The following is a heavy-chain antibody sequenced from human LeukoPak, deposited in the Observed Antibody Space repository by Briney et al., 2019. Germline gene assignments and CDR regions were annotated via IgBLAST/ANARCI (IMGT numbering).Heavy chain of an antibody. CDR1: GGSLSINGSC. J-gene: IGHJ4*02. CDR2: IYHSGTT. Sequence: PSETLSLTCTVSGGSLSINGSCWSWIRQPPGNGLEWMGYIYHSGTTVCKPSLKSRVTMSVDTSKNHVSLRLNSVTAADTAVYYCARALRYDTRGFDYWGQGILVTVSS. V-gene: IGHV4-30-2*01. D-gene: IGHD3-22*01. CDR3: ARALRYDTRGFDY.